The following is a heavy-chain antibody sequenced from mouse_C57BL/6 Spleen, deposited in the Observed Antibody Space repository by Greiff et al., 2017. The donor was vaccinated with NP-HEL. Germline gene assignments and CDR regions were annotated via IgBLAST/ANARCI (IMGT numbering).Heavy chain of an antibody. CDR3: TRRDYYSNYFDY. D-gene: IGHD2-5*01. V-gene: IGHV1-15*01. Sequence: QVQLKESGAELVRPGASVTLSCKASGYTFTDYEMHWVKQTPVHGLEWIGAIDPETGGTAYNQKFKGKAILTADKSSSTAYMELRSLTSEDSAVYYCTRRDYYSNYFDYWGQGTTLTVSS. CDR1: GYTFTDYE. J-gene: IGHJ2*01. CDR2: IDPETGGT.